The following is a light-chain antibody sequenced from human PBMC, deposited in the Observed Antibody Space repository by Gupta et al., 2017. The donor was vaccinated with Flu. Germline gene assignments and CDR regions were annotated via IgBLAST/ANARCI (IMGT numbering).Light chain of an antibody. CDR1: QSVSSY. Sequence: GERATLSCRASQSVSSYLAWYQQKPGQAPRLLIYDASSRATGIPARFSGSGSGTEFTLTISSLEPEDFAVYYCQQRSNWMYTFGQGTKLEIK. CDR2: DAS. CDR3: QQRSNWMYT. V-gene: IGKV3-11*01. J-gene: IGKJ2*01.